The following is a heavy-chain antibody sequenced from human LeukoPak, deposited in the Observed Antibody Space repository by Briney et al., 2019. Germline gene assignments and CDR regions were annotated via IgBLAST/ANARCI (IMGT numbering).Heavy chain of an antibody. CDR3: ARNTETAIPLPYYFDY. V-gene: IGHV1-46*01. CDR2: INPSGGST. Sequence: ASVKVSCKASGYTFTSYYMHWVRQAPGQGLEWMGVINPSGGSTSYAQKFQGRVTITRDTSASTAYMDLSSLRSEDTAVYYCARNTETAIPLPYYFDYWGQGTLVTVSS. J-gene: IGHJ4*02. CDR1: GYTFTSYY. D-gene: IGHD2-21*02.